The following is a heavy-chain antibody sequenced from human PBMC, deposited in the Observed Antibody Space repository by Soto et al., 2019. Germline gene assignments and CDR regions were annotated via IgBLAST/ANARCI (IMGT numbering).Heavy chain of an antibody. J-gene: IGHJ5*02. CDR3: AKGSGYSSGWFDP. CDR2: ISGSGGST. D-gene: IGHD3-22*01. Sequence: GGSLRLSCAASGFTFSSFAMSWVRQAPGKGLEWVSGISGSGGSTYYADSVKGRFTISRDNSKKTLDLQMNSLRAEDTAVYYCAKGSGYSSGWFDPWGQGTQVTVSS. V-gene: IGHV3-23*01. CDR1: GFTFSSFA.